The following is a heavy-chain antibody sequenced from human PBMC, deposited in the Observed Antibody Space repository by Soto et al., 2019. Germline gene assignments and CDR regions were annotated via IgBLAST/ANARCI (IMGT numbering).Heavy chain of an antibody. Sequence: GGSLRLSCAASGFSFSSYALHWVRQAPGKGLEWVAVISSDGSFEYYADSVKGRFTISKDNSRNTLYLQMSTLRADDTAVYYCARGSSSSWYYGMDVWGQGTTVTVPS. CDR1: GFSFSSYA. V-gene: IGHV3-30-3*01. J-gene: IGHJ6*02. CDR2: ISSDGSFE. CDR3: ARGSSSSWYYGMDV. D-gene: IGHD6-13*01.